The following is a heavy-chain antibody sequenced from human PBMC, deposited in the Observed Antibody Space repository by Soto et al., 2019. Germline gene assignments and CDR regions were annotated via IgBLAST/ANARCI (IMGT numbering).Heavy chain of an antibody. CDR3: AKSSSWAHYYYMDV. J-gene: IGHJ6*03. CDR1: GFTFSSYA. CDR2: ISGSGDTT. V-gene: IGHV3-23*01. D-gene: IGHD2-2*01. Sequence: EVQLLESGGGLVQPGGSLRLSCAASGFTFSSYAMSWVRQAPGKGLEWVSVISGSGDTTNYADSVKDRFTISRDNSKNSLYLQMNRLRVEDTAIYYCAKSSSWAHYYYMDVWGKGTTVTVSS.